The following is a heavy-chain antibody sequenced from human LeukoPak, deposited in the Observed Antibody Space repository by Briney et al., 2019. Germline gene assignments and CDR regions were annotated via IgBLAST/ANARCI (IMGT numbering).Heavy chain of an antibody. CDR1: GYTFTSYY. J-gene: IGHJ6*02. CDR3: ARDLHLDTAMVSRNYHGMDV. CDR2: INPSGGST. D-gene: IGHD5-18*01. V-gene: IGHV1-46*01. Sequence: GASVKVSCKASGYTFTSYYMHWVRQAPGQGLEWMGIINPSGGSTSYAQKFQGRVTMTRDTSTSTVYMELSSLRSEDTAVYYCARDLHLDTAMVSRNYHGMDVWGQGTTVTVSS.